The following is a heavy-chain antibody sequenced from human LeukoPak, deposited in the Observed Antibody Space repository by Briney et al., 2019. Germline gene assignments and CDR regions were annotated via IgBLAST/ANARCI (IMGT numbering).Heavy chain of an antibody. CDR2: IYYSGNT. CDR3: ARVGSARGWYFDL. D-gene: IGHD2-15*01. V-gene: IGHV4-31*03. CDR1: GGSISSGGYY. Sequence: SQTLSLTCTVSGGSISSGGYYWSCIRQQPGKGLEWIGYIYYSGNTYYNPSLKSRVTTSVDTSKNQFSLKLTSVTAADTAVYYCARVGSARGWYFDLWGRGTLVPVSS. J-gene: IGHJ2*01.